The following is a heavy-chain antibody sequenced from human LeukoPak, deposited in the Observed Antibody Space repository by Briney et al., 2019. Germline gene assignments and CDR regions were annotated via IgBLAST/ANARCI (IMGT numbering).Heavy chain of an antibody. CDR3: AKILGSGVWYGFDI. J-gene: IGHJ3*02. V-gene: IGHV4-4*09. CDR2: IYTTGRT. D-gene: IGHD7-27*01. CDR1: GGSVNSYY. Sequence: SETLSLTCSVSGGSVNSYYWSWIRQPPGKGLEWIGYIYTTGRTTYNPSLKSRVTISVDTSKNQSSLKLSSVTAADTAVYYCAKILGSGVWYGFDIWGQGTMVTVSS.